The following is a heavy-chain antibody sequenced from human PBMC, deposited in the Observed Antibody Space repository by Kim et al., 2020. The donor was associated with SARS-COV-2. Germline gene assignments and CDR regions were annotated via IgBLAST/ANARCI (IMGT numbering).Heavy chain of an antibody. CDR2: IKQDGSER. V-gene: IGHV3-7*01. J-gene: IGHJ4*02. Sequence: GGSLRLSCAASGFTFSSFWMSWVRQAPGKGLEWVANIKQDGSERYYVDAVKGRFTISRDNAKNSLYLQLNSLRAEDTALYYCARDWRSSARKLIDSWGQG. CDR3: ARDWRSSARKLIDS. D-gene: IGHD3-3*01. CDR1: GFTFSSFW.